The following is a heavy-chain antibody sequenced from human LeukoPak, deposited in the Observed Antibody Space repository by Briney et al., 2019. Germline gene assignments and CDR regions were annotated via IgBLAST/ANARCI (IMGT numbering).Heavy chain of an antibody. V-gene: IGHV4-59*01. CDR1: GGSISSYY. J-gene: IGHJ4*02. CDR2: IYYSGST. CDR3: ARDTSDPEYCSGGSCYTS. D-gene: IGHD2-15*01. Sequence: SETLSLTCTVSGGSISSYYWSWIRQPPGKGLEWIGYIYYSGSTNYNPSLKSRVTISVDTSKNQFSLKLSSVTAADTAVYYCARDTSDPEYCSGGSCYTSWGQGTLVTVSS.